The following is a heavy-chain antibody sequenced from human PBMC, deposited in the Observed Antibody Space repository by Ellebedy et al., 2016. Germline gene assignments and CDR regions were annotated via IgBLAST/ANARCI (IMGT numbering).Heavy chain of an antibody. J-gene: IGHJ4*02. CDR2: IKSKTDGGAA. Sequence: GGSLRLSCAASGFTFSNAWMNWVRQAPGKGLEWVGRIKSKTDGGAADYAAPVKGSFTISRDDSKNTLYLQMNRLKTEDTAVYFCTTVYRYNYDTVWGQGTLVTVSS. CDR3: TTVYRYNYDTV. V-gene: IGHV3-15*01. D-gene: IGHD5-18*01. CDR1: GFTFSNAW.